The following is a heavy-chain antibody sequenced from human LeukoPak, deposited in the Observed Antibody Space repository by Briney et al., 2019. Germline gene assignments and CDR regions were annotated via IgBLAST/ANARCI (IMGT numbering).Heavy chain of an antibody. V-gene: IGHV3-72*01. J-gene: IGHJ3*02. Sequence: PGGSLTLSCAASGFTFGDYIMDWVRQAPGKGLEWVGRIRRKDKSYSTQYAPSVEGRFTISRDDSKNSVYLQMNSLKTEDTAVYYCSRDGSRSSQSAFDIWGQGTKVTVSS. CDR1: GFTFGDYI. CDR2: IRRKDKSYST. CDR3: SRDGSRSSQSAFDI. D-gene: IGHD6-19*01.